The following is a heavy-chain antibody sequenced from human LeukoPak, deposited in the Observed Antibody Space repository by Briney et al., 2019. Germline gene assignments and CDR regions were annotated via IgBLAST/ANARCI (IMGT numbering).Heavy chain of an antibody. V-gene: IGHV4-34*01. Sequence: SETLSLTCAVYGGSFSGHYWSWIRQPPGKGLEWIGEINHSGSTNYNPSLKSRVTISVDTSKNQFSLKLSSVTAADTAVYYCASQDTATGLDWGQGTLVTVSS. CDR2: INHSGST. D-gene: IGHD5-18*01. CDR1: GGSFSGHY. J-gene: IGHJ4*02. CDR3: ASQDTATGLD.